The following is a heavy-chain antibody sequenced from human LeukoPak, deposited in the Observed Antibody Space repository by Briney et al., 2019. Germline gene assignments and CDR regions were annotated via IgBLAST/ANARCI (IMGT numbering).Heavy chain of an antibody. CDR2: ISSSSSTI. Sequence: GGSLRLSCAASGFTFSSYSMNWVRQAPGKGLEWVSYISSSSSTIYYADSVKGRFTISRDNAKNSLYLQMHSLRAEDTAVYYCARGVWFGELNGDYCDYWGQGTLGTVSS. D-gene: IGHD3-10*01. J-gene: IGHJ4*02. CDR3: ARGVWFGELNGDYCDY. CDR1: GFTFSSYS. V-gene: IGHV3-48*01.